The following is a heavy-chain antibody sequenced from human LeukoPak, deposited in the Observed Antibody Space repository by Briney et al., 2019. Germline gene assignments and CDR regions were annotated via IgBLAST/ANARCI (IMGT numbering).Heavy chain of an antibody. CDR3: APTHRPSGGGPGGAFDI. CDR1: GGTFSSYA. V-gene: IGHV1-69*04. D-gene: IGHD2-15*01. Sequence: SVKVSCKASGGTFSSYAISWVRQAPGQGLEWMGRIIPILGIANYAQKFQGRVTITADKSTSTAYMELSSLRSEDTAVYYCAPTHRPSGGGPGGAFDIWGQGTMVTVSS. J-gene: IGHJ3*02. CDR2: IIPILGIA.